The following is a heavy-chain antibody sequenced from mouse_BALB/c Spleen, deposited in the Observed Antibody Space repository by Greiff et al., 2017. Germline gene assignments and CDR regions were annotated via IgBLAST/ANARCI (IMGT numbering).Heavy chain of an antibody. D-gene: IGHD2-1*01. CDR1: GFAFSSYD. Sequence: EVQLVESGGGLVKPGGSLKLSCAASGFAFSSYDMSWVRQTPEKRLEWVAYISSGGGSTYYPDTVKGRFTISRDNAKNTLYLQMSSLKSEDTAMYYCARRGGNSCFDYWGQGTTLTVSS. CDR3: ARRGGNSCFDY. J-gene: IGHJ2*01. V-gene: IGHV5-12-1*01. CDR2: ISSGGGST.